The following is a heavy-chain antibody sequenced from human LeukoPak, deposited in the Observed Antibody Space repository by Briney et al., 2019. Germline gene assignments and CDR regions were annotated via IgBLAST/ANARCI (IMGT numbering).Heavy chain of an antibody. D-gene: IGHD6-19*01. CDR1: GGTFSSYA. CDR3: ARDPLDSYSSGWYYFDY. V-gene: IGHV1-69*05. J-gene: IGHJ4*02. CDR2: IIPIFGTA. Sequence: SVKVSCKASGGTFSSYAISWVRQAPGQGLEWMGRIIPIFGTANYAQKFQGRVTITTDESTSTAYMELSSLRSEDTAVYYCARDPLDSYSSGWYYFDYWGQGTLVTLSS.